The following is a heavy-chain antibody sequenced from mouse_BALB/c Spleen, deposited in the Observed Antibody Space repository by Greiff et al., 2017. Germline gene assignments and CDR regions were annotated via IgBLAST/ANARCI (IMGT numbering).Heavy chain of an antibody. D-gene: IGHD2-10*02. V-gene: IGHV14-1*02. CDR1: GFNIKDYY. CDR3: ARSGYGNYEDYAMDY. CDR2: IDPENGNT. Sequence: EVQLQQSGAELVRPGALVKLSCKASGFNIKDYYMHWVKQRPEQGLAWIGWIDPENGNTIYDPKFQGKASITADTSSNTAYLQLSSLTSEDTAVYYCARSGYGNYEDYAMDYWGQGTSVTVSS. J-gene: IGHJ4*01.